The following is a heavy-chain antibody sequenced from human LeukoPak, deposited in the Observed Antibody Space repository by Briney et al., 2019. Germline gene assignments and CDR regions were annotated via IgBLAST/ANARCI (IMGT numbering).Heavy chain of an antibody. J-gene: IGHJ4*02. V-gene: IGHV3-33*01. Sequence: GGSLRLSCAASGFIFSNYGMHWVRQAPGKGLDWVAVIWYDGSRIYYADSVKGRFTISRDNSKNTLYLQMNSLRAEDTAVYYCARAYSSSSEANFDYWGPGTLVTVSS. CDR1: GFIFSNYG. D-gene: IGHD6-6*01. CDR3: ARAYSSSSEANFDY. CDR2: IWYDGSRI.